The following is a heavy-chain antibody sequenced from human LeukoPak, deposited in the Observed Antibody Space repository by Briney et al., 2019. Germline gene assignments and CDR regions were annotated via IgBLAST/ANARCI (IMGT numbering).Heavy chain of an antibody. CDR3: ARDNGIAAAGTGDY. CDR2: IIPIFGTA. V-gene: IGHV1-69*06. Sequence: GASVKVSCKASGGTFSSYAISWVRQAPGQGLEWMGGIIPIFGTANYAQKFQGRVTITADKSTSTAYMELSSLRSEDTAVYYCARDNGIAAAGTGDYWGQGTLVTVSS. J-gene: IGHJ4*02. D-gene: IGHD6-13*01. CDR1: GGTFSSYA.